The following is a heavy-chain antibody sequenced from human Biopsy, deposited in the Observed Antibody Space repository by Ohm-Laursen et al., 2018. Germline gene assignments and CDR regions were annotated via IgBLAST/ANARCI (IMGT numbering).Heavy chain of an antibody. D-gene: IGHD6-6*01. CDR2: ISETSSHI. V-gene: IGHV3-21*01. CDR3: ARGSSRRAREGGMDV. J-gene: IGHJ6*02. Sequence: SLRLSCAASGFSVSSYDMNWVRQAPGKGLEWISYISETSSHIYDADSVRGRFTVARDIAKNSLYLQLNSPRVEDTAVYYCARGSSRRAREGGMDVWGQGTTVTVSS. CDR1: GFSVSSYD.